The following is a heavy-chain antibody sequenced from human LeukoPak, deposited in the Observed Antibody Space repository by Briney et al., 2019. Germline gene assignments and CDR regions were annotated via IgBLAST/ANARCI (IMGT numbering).Heavy chain of an antibody. D-gene: IGHD6-13*01. CDR1: GYTFTGYY. J-gene: IGHJ4*02. CDR3: ARVWRIAAAWYYFDY. CDR2: INPNSGGT. V-gene: IGHV1-2*02. Sequence: GASVKVSCKASGYTFTGYYMHWVRQAPGQGLEWMGWINPNSGGTNYAQKFQGRVTMTRDTSISTAYMELSRLRSDDTAVYYCARVWRIAAAWYYFDYWGQGTLVTVPS.